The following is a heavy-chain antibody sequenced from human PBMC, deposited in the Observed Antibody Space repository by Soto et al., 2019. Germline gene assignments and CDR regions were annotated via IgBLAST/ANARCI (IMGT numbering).Heavy chain of an antibody. CDR2: INPNSGGT. Sequence: GASVKVSCKASGYTFTDYYMHWVRQAPGQGLEWMGWINPNSGGTNYAQKFQGRVTMTRDTSISTAYMDLTRLRSDDTAVYYCASGGYSGYDPFDYWGQGTLVTVSS. J-gene: IGHJ4*02. V-gene: IGHV1-2*02. CDR3: ASGGYSGYDPFDY. CDR1: GYTFTDYY. D-gene: IGHD5-12*01.